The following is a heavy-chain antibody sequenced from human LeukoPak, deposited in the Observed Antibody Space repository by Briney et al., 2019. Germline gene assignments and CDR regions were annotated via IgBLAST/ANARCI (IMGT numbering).Heavy chain of an antibody. Sequence: GESLKISCQASGYRFATYWITWVRQMPGKGLEWMGRIDPSDSYTKYDPSLQGHITMSTDNSFSTAYLHWSSLKVSDTALYFCARMAGYGGYDDFSYGAMDTWGQGTTVTVS. J-gene: IGHJ6*02. V-gene: IGHV5-10-1*01. CDR3: ARMAGYGGYDDFSYGAMDT. CDR2: IDPSDSYT. D-gene: IGHD3-3*01. CDR1: GYRFATYW.